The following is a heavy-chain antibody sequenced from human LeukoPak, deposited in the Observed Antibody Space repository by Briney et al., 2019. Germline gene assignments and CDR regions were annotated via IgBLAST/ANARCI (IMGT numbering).Heavy chain of an antibody. CDR2: IYYSGST. D-gene: IGHD6-13*01. CDR1: GGSISSSSYY. CDR3: ARQPVIAAAGTIRPTVVD. Sequence: PSETLSLTCTVSGGSISSSSYYWGWIRQPPGKGLEWIGSIYYSGSTYYNPSLKSRVTISVDTSKNQFSLKLSSVTAADTAVYYCARQPVIAAAGTIRPTVVDWGQGTLVTVSS. J-gene: IGHJ4*02. V-gene: IGHV4-39*01.